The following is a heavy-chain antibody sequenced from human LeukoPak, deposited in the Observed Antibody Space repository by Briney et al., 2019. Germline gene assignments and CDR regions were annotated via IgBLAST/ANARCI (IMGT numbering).Heavy chain of an antibody. V-gene: IGHV3-7*04. Sequence: GGSLRLSCAASGFTFSSSWMTWVRQAPGKGLEWVASINQDGGEIHYVDSVKGRFTISRDNAKNSLYLQMNSLTAEDTAVHYCVRAHHPGGWFDPWGQGTLSPSPQ. CDR3: VRAHHPGGWFDP. J-gene: IGHJ5*02. CDR2: INQDGGEI. CDR1: GFTFSSSW. D-gene: IGHD3-10*01.